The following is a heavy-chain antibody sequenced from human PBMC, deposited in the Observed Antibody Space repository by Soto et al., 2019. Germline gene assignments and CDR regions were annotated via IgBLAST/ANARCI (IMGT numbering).Heavy chain of an antibody. CDR3: AKEFLAGAGGDV. CDR1: GFAFSSCA. CDR2: ISNDGSNQ. D-gene: IGHD6-19*01. Sequence: QVQVVESGGGVVQPGRSLRLSCAASGFAFSSCAMQWVRQAPGKGLEWVGVISNDGSNQYYADSVKGRFTISRDNCRNTVSLQMNSLIDEDTAVYYGAKEFLAGAGGDVWGQGTLVIVS. J-gene: IGHJ1*01. V-gene: IGHV3-30-3*01.